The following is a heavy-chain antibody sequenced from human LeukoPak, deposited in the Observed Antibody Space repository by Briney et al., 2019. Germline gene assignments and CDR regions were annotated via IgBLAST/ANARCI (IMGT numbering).Heavy chain of an antibody. J-gene: IGHJ4*02. CDR1: GFTFSSYG. CDR2: IWYDGSYK. V-gene: IGHV3-33*01. Sequence: GGSLRLSCAASGFTFSSYGMHWVRQAPGKGLEWVAVIWYDGSYKYYADSVKGRFTISRDNSKNTLYLQMNSLRAEDTAVYYCARSGGNYYESDYWGQGTLVTVSS. D-gene: IGHD1-26*01. CDR3: ARSGGNYYESDY.